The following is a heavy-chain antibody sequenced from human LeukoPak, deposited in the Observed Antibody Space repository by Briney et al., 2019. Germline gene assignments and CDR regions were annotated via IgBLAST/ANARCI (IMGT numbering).Heavy chain of an antibody. CDR1: GFPFNSYG. Sequence: GSLRLSFAASGFPFNSYGMHWGRQAPGKGLEGVAVIWYDGSNKYYADSLKGRFTISRDNSKNTLYLQMNSLRAEDTAVYYCARDRVKLERRGMYFDYWGQGTLVTVSS. J-gene: IGHJ4*02. CDR3: ARDRVKLERRGMYFDY. V-gene: IGHV3-33*01. D-gene: IGHD1-1*01. CDR2: IWYDGSNK.